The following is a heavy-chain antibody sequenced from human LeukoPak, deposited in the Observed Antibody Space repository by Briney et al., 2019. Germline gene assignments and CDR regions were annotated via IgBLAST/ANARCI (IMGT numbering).Heavy chain of an antibody. CDR2: IYHSGTT. CDR1: GYSISTGYY. CDR3: ARAIAYYDFWSGYGTDAFDI. J-gene: IGHJ3*02. Sequence: SETLSLTCTVSGYSISTGYYWGWIRQPPGKGLEWIGSIYHSGTTYYNPSLKSRVTISVDTSKNQFSLKLSSVTAADTAVYYCARAIAYYDFWSGYGTDAFDIWGQGTMVTVSS. D-gene: IGHD3-3*01. V-gene: IGHV4-38-2*02.